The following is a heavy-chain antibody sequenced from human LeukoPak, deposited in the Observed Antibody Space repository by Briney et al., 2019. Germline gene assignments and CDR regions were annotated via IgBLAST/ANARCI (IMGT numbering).Heavy chain of an antibody. V-gene: IGHV1-18*01. D-gene: IGHD6-19*01. CDR1: VYTFTNYG. Sequence: ASVKVSFKASVYTFTNYGISWVRQAPGQGLEWMGWIGAYNGNTNYAQKLQGRVTMTTDTSTSTAYMELRSLRSDDTAVYYCARGRLGSGWYQIDYWDQGPLVTVSS. CDR2: IGAYNGNT. CDR3: ARGRLGSGWYQIDY. J-gene: IGHJ4*02.